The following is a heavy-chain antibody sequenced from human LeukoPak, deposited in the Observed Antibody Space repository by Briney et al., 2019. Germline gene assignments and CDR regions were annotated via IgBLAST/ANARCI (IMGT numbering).Heavy chain of an antibody. V-gene: IGHV3-23*01. CDR1: GSTFSSYA. Sequence: PGGSLRLSCAASGSTFSSYAMSWVRQAPGKGLEWVSAISGSGGSTYYADSVKGRFTISRDNSKNTLYLQMNSLRAEDTAVYYCAKPHRDYSNAGGYYYYYYMDVWGKGTTVTVSS. CDR3: AKPHRDYSNAGGYYYYYYMDV. CDR2: ISGSGGST. J-gene: IGHJ6*03. D-gene: IGHD4-11*01.